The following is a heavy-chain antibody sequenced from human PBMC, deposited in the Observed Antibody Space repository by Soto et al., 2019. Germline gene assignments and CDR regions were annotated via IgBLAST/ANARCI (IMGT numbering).Heavy chain of an antibody. J-gene: IGHJ5*02. D-gene: IGHD3-16*01. Sequence: EVQLVESGGDLVQPGGSLRLSCAASGFTFSNYWMHWVRQAPGKGLMWFSRINPDGSRTTYADSVKGRVAISRDNAKNTVYLQMHSLRAEDAAVYYCARVKLGSYDWFDPWGQGTLVTVSS. CDR1: GFTFSNYW. CDR3: ARVKLGSYDWFDP. V-gene: IGHV3-74*01. CDR2: INPDGSRT.